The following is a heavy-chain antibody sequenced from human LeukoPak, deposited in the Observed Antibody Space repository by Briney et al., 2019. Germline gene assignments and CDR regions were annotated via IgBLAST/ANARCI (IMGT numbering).Heavy chain of an antibody. CDR3: ARAPGSALLDY. Sequence: GRSLRLSCAASGFTFSSYGMHWVRQAPGKGLEWVAVISYDGSNKYYADSVKGRFTISRDNSKNTLYLQMNSLRAEDTAVYYRARAPGSALLDYWGQGTLVTVST. D-gene: IGHD3-10*01. CDR1: GFTFSSYG. CDR2: ISYDGSNK. J-gene: IGHJ4*02. V-gene: IGHV3-30*19.